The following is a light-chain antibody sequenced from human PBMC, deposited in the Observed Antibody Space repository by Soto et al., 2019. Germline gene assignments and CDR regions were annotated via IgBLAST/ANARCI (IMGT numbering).Light chain of an antibody. CDR2: EVS. CDR3: SSYSGSNDLV. J-gene: IGLJ3*02. Sequence: QSALTQPPSASGSPGQSVTISCTETSSDVGNYNYVSWYQQHPGKAPKLMIFEVSKRPSGVPHRFSGSKSGNTASLTVSGLQPEDEADYYCSSYSGSNDLVFGGGTQLTVL. CDR1: SSDVGNYNY. V-gene: IGLV2-8*01.